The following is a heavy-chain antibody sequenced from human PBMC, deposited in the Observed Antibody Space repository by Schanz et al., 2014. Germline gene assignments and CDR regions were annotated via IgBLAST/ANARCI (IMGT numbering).Heavy chain of an antibody. J-gene: IGHJ6*02. D-gene: IGHD2-8*02. V-gene: IGHV4-31*03. Sequence: QVQLQESGPGLVKPSQTLSLSCTVSGGSVSSGRYYWSWIRQFPGKGLELIGYVLYSGSTHYNPSLKSRVSISVDTSKNQLSLKVRSVTAADTAVYYCARDSLRGATGGYGMDVWGQGTTVTVSS. CDR1: GGSVSSGRYY. CDR3: ARDSLRGATGGYGMDV. CDR2: VLYSGST.